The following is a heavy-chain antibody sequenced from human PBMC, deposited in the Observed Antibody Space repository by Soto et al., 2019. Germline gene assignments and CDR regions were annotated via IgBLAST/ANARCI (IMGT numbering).Heavy chain of an antibody. V-gene: IGHV4-31*03. Sequence: QVQLQESGPGLVKPSQTLSLTCTVSGGSISTGGYYWSWIRQHPGRGLEWIGYIYHSGMTFSNPSLQSRVAISIDTSKNKFSLKLSSVTAADTAVSYCATVRWELHDAFDIWGQGTMVSVSS. J-gene: IGHJ3*02. CDR3: ATVRWELHDAFDI. CDR1: GGSISTGGYY. CDR2: IYHSGMT. D-gene: IGHD1-26*01.